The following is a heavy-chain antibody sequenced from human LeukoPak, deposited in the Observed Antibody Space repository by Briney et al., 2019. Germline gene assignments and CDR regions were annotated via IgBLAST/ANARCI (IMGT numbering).Heavy chain of an antibody. CDR2: INPNSGGT. CDR3: ARGTITGTRGAFDI. Sequence: ASVKVSCKASGYTFTGYYMHWVRQAPGQGLEWMGWINPNSGGTNYAQKFQGRVTMTRDTSISTAYMELSRLRSDDRAVYYCARGTITGTRGAFDIWGQGTLVTVSS. D-gene: IGHD1-20*01. J-gene: IGHJ4*02. CDR1: GYTFTGYY. V-gene: IGHV1-2*02.